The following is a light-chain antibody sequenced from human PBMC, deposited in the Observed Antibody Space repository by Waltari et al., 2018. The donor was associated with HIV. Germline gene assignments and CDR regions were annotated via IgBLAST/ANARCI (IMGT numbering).Light chain of an antibody. CDR3: AAWDDSLSGVV. Sequence: QSVMTQPPSASGTPGQSVTISCSGSSSNIGNNPVNWYQQLPGTAPKLLIYTSNRRPSWVPDGFAGSRSGASASLAISELQSEDEADYYCAAWDDSLSGVVFGGGTKLTVL. J-gene: IGLJ2*01. CDR1: SSNIGNNP. V-gene: IGLV1-44*01. CDR2: TSN.